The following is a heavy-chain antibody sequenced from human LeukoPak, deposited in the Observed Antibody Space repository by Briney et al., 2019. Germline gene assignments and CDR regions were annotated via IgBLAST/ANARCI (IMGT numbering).Heavy chain of an antibody. CDR3: ARSPKWELLGWFDP. CDR1: GFTFSSYA. J-gene: IGHJ5*02. V-gene: IGHV3-64*01. CDR2: ISSNGGST. Sequence: PGGSLRLSCAASGFTFSSYAMHWVRQAPGKGLEYVSAISSNGGSTYYANSVKGRFTISRDNSKNTLYLQMGSLRAEDMAVYYCARSPKWELLGWFDPWGQGTLVTVSS. D-gene: IGHD1-26*01.